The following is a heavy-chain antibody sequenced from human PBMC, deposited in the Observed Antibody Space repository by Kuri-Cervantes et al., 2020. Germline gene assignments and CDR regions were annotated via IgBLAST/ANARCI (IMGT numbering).Heavy chain of an antibody. CDR1: GFTFSNYA. J-gene: IGHJ4*02. Sequence: GGSLRLSCAASGFTFSNYAMTWVRRAPGRGLEWVSAISGAGNGVYYRDSVEGRFTISRDNSKNTLYLQMNSLRAEDTAVYYCAKNWGTGVPAYDSWGQGTLVTVSS. V-gene: IGHV3-23*01. D-gene: IGHD3-16*01. CDR3: AKNWGTGVPAYDS. CDR2: ISGAGNGV.